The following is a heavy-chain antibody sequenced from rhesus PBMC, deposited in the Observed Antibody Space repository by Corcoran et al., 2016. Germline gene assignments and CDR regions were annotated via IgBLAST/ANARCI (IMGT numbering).Heavy chain of an antibody. Sequence: QVQLQESGPGLVKPSENLSLPCAVSGGSISRRYYFRSWTRQPPGKGLEWSGYISYSGSTSYNPALKSRVTMSRDTSKNQFSLRLTSVTAADTAVYYCASQGGAAAEIDYWGQGVLVTVSS. D-gene: IGHD6-31*01. V-gene: IGHV4-122*02. J-gene: IGHJ4*01. CDR3: ASQGGAAAEIDY. CDR2: ISYSGST. CDR1: GGSISRRYYF.